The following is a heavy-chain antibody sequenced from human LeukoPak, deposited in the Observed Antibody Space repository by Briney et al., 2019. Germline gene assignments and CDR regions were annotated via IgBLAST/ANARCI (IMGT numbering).Heavy chain of an antibody. D-gene: IGHD3-10*01. CDR1: GFTVSSNY. CDR2: IYSDGST. V-gene: IGHV3-53*01. J-gene: IGHJ5*02. CDR3: ARVGSGSYNWFDP. Sequence: GGSLRLSCAAPGFTVSSNYMSWVRQAPGKGLEWVSVIYSDGSTYYADSVKGRFTISRDNSKNMLYPQMNSLRAEDTAVYYCARVGSGSYNWFDPWGQGTLVTVSS.